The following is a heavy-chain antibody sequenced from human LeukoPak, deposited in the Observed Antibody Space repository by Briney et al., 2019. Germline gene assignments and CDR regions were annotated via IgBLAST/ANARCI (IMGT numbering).Heavy chain of an antibody. D-gene: IGHD3-10*01. CDR1: GGSFSGYY. CDR2: INHSGST. CDR3: ARQRQNYYGSGSYLFRGWFDP. J-gene: IGHJ5*02. Sequence: SETLSLTCAVYGGSFSGYYWSCIRQPPGKGLECIVEINHSGSTNYNPSLKSRVTISVDTSKNQYSLKLSSVTAADTAVYYCARQRQNYYGSGSYLFRGWFDPWGQGTLVTVSS. V-gene: IGHV4-34*01.